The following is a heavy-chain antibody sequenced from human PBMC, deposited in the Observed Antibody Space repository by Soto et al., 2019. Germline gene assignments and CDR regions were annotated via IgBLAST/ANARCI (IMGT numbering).Heavy chain of an antibody. Sequence: GGSLRLSCAASGFTFSSYGMHWVRQAPGKGLEWVAVIWYDGSNKYYADSVKGRFTISRDNSKNTLYLQMNSLRAEDTAVYYCARDDLGSGWYWGIDYWGQGTLVTVSS. J-gene: IGHJ4*02. V-gene: IGHV3-33*01. CDR2: IWYDGSNK. CDR1: GFTFSSYG. CDR3: ARDDLGSGWYWGIDY. D-gene: IGHD6-19*01.